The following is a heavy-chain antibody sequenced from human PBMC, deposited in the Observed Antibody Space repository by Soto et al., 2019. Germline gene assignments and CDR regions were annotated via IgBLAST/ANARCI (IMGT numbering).Heavy chain of an antibody. D-gene: IGHD6-6*01. CDR2: ISYDGSNK. CDR1: GFTFSSYA. V-gene: IGHV3-30-3*01. CDR3: ARVESSSSLGAFDY. J-gene: IGHJ4*02. Sequence: TGGSLRLSCAASGFTFSSYAMHWVRQAPGKGLEWVAVISYDGSNKYYADSVKGRFTISRDNSKNTLYLQMNSLRAEDTAVYYCARVESSSSLGAFDYWGQGTLVTVSS.